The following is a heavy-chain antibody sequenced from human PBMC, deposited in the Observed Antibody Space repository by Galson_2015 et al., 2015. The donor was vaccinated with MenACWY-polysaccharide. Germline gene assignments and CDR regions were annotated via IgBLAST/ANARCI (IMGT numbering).Heavy chain of an antibody. Sequence: SLRLSCAAPGFVFSSCGMQWVRQAPGKGLEWVAVVSSDGGTHFYADSVKGRFTISRDNSKNTLYLQINSLRAEDTAVYYCAKESGIPQYGAYFDYWGQGTLVTVSS. V-gene: IGHV3-30*18. CDR2: VSSDGGTH. CDR1: GFVFSSCG. J-gene: IGHJ4*02. D-gene: IGHD4/OR15-4a*01. CDR3: AKESGIPQYGAYFDY.